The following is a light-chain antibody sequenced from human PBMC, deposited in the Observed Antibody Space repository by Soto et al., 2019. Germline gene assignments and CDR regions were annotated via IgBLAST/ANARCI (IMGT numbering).Light chain of an antibody. CDR2: DAS. V-gene: IGKV1-5*01. Sequence: DIQMTQSPPTLSASVGDRVTITCRASQPISSWLAWYHQKPGKAPKLLIYDASNLESGVPSRFSGSGSGTEFTLNISSLQPEDFGIYYCQQYENYWTFGQGNKVEIK. CDR1: QPISSW. CDR3: QQYENYWT. J-gene: IGKJ1*01.